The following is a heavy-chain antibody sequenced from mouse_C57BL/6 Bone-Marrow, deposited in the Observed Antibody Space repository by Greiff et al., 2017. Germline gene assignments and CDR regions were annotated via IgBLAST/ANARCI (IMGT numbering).Heavy chain of an antibody. D-gene: IGHD2-4*01. J-gene: IGHJ4*01. CDR3: TRQYDYYYAMDY. V-gene: IGHV5-6*01. CDR2: SSSGGSYT. CDR1: GFTFSSYG. Sequence: EVKVVESGGDLVKPGGSLKLSCAVSGFTFSSYGMSWVRQTPDKRLEWVATSSSGGSYTYYSDRVKGRFTISRDNAKNTLYLQISSLKSEDTAMYYCTRQYDYYYAMDYWGQGTSVTVSS.